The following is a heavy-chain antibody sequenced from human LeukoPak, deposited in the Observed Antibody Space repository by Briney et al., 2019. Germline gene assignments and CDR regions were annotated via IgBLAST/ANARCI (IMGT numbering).Heavy chain of an antibody. V-gene: IGHV3-7*02. CDR2: IKQDGSEK. D-gene: IGHD3-9*01. Sequence: GGSLRLSCSASGFIFSNYWMTWVRQAPGKGLEWVANIKQDGSEKYYVDSVKGRFTISRDNSKNTLYLQMNSLRAEDTAVYYCAKALNLGYYDILTGSDYYYYGMDVWGQGTTVTVSS. CDR3: AKALNLGYYDILTGSDYYYYGMDV. CDR1: GFIFSNYW. J-gene: IGHJ6*02.